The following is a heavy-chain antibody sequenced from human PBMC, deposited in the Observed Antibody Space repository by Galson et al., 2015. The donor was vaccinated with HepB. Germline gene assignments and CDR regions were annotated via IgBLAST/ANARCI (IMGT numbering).Heavy chain of an antibody. J-gene: IGHJ5*01. Sequence: SLRLSCAASGFVFRSYRMHWVRRAPGKGLEWVAFIRFDGSEKYYADSVKGRFTISKDNSKNTLYLEVNTLRTEDTAVYYCAKDQYGSGTYCDSWGQGTLVTVSS. CDR1: GFVFRSYR. V-gene: IGHV3-30*02. CDR3: AKDQYGSGTYCDS. CDR2: IRFDGSEK. D-gene: IGHD3-10*01.